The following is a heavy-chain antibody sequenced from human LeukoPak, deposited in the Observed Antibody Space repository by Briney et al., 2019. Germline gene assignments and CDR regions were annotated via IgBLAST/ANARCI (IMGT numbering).Heavy chain of an antibody. D-gene: IGHD3-22*01. V-gene: IGHV3-23*01. CDR3: VKGNYYDNNGYFYPYFDY. CDR2: TSGSGGTT. CDR1: GFTFSDYY. Sequence: GGSLRLSCAASGFTFSDYYMTWIRQAPGKGLEWVSITSGSGGTTYYADSVKGRFTISRDNSKNTLYLQKNSLRAEDTAVYYCVKGNYYDNNGYFYPYFDYWGQGTLVTVSS. J-gene: IGHJ4*02.